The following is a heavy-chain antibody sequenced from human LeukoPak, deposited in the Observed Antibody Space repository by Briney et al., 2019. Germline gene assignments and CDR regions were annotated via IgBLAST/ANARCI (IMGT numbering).Heavy chain of an antibody. D-gene: IGHD2-2*01. Sequence: PRGSLRLSCAASGFTFSSYGMHWVRQAPGKGLEWVAFIRYDGSNKYYADSVKGRFTISRDNSKNTLYLQMNSLRAEDTAVYYCAKIIVVVPAATDFFDYWGQGTLVTVSS. CDR3: AKIIVVVPAATDFFDY. CDR1: GFTFSSYG. J-gene: IGHJ4*02. CDR2: IRYDGSNK. V-gene: IGHV3-30*02.